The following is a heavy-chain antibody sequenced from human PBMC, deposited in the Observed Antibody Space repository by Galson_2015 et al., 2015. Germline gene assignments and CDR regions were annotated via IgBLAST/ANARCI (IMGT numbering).Heavy chain of an antibody. J-gene: IGHJ4*02. Sequence: SLRLSCAASGFTFRNYWVHWVRQAPGKGLEWLSRINGDGSSTSYADSVKGRFTISRDNAKNTLSLQMNSLRAEDSAVYYCTRGAYCSGGICYSCGDYWGQGTLVTVSS. CDR2: INGDGSST. D-gene: IGHD2-15*01. V-gene: IGHV3-74*01. CDR1: GFTFRNYW. CDR3: TRGAYCSGGICYSCGDY.